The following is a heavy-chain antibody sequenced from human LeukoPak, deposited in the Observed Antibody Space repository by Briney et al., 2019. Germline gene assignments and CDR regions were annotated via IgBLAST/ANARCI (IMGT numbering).Heavy chain of an antibody. CDR1: GFTVSSNY. D-gene: IGHD3-10*01. Sequence: GGSLRLSCAASGFTVSSNYMSWVRQAPGKGLEWVSAISGSGGSTYYADSVKGRFTISRDNSKNTLYLQMNSLRAEDTAVYYCAKGVLGFDYWGQGTLVTVSS. CDR3: AKGVLGFDY. CDR2: ISGSGGST. J-gene: IGHJ4*02. V-gene: IGHV3-23*01.